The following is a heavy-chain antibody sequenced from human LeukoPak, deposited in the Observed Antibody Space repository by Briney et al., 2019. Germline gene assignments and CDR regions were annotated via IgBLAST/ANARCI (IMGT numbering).Heavy chain of an antibody. V-gene: IGHV3-9*01. D-gene: IGHD6-13*01. CDR3: AKEAGSSWRFAFDI. CDR1: GFTFDDCA. J-gene: IGHJ3*02. CDR2: ISWNSGSI. Sequence: GGSLRLSCAASGFTFDDCAMHWVRQAPGKGLEWVSGISWNSGSIGYADSVKGRFTISRDNAKNSLYLQMNSLRAEDTALYYCAKEAGSSWRFAFDIWGQGTMVTVSS.